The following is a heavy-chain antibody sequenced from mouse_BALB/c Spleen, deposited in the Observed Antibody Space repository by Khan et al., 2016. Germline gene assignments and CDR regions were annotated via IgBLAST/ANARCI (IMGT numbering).Heavy chain of an antibody. J-gene: IGHJ4*01. V-gene: IGHV1-7*01. CDR2: INPSTGYT. D-gene: IGHD2-14*01. CDR3: AYRYDAMDY. CDR1: GYTFTSYW. Sequence: QVQLKQSGAELAEPGASVKMSCKASGYTFTSYWMHWVKQRPGQGLEWIGYINPSTGYTEYNQKFKDKATLTADKSSSTAYMQLSSLTSEDSAVYYCAYRYDAMDYWGQGTSVTVSS.